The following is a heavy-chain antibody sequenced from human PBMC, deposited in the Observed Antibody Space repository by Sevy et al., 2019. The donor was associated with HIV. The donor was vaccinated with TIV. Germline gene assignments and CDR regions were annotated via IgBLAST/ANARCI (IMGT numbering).Heavy chain of an antibody. CDR2: IGTAGDT. CDR1: GFTFSSYD. J-gene: IGHJ6*02. V-gene: IGHV3-13*01. CDR3: ARWGVGATNGGDYYYYGMDV. Sequence: GGSLRLSCAASGFTFSSYDMHWVSQATGKGLEWVSAIGTAGDTYYPGSVKGRFTISRENAKNSLYLQMNSLRAGDTAVYYCARWGVGATNGGDYYYYGMDVWGQGTTVTVSS. D-gene: IGHD1-26*01.